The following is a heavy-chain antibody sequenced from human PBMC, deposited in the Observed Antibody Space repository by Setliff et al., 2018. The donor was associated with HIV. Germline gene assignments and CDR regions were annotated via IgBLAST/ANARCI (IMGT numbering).Heavy chain of an antibody. V-gene: IGHV4-4*08. CDR1: GGSVRTFY. J-gene: IGHJ6*03. CDR3: ARVLVRYYYGSGTEAGYYYMDV. Sequence: SETLSLTCTVSGGSVRTFYWSWIRQPPGKGLEWIGHIQTSGSTNYNPSLKGRVTISVDTSRNQLSLKVISVTAADTAVYYCARVLVRYYYGSGTEAGYYYMDVWGKGTTVTVSS. CDR2: IQTSGST. D-gene: IGHD3-10*01.